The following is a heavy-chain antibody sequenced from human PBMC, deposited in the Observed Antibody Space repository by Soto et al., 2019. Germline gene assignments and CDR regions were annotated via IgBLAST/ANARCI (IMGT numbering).Heavy chain of an antibody. CDR1: GGSISSYY. CDR2: IYYSWST. D-gene: IGHD7-27*01. Sequence: QVQLQESGPGLVKPSETLSLTCTVSGGSISSYYWSWIRQPPGKGLEWIGYIYYSWSTNYNPSLKSRVTITVDTSKNQFSLKLSSVTAADAAVDYCASRWGPGFDYWGQGTLVTVSS. J-gene: IGHJ4*02. CDR3: ASRWGPGFDY. V-gene: IGHV4-59*12.